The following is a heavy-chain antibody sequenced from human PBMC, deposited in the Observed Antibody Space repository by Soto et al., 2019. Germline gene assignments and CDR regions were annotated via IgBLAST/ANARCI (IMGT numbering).Heavy chain of an antibody. CDR2: LSNTGRRT. CDR3: ATEMGATQGPFDN. D-gene: IGHD1-26*01. CDR1: VFPFGANA. J-gene: IGHJ4*02. V-gene: IGHV3-23*01. Sequence: GGSLRLSCVVSVFPFGANAMSWVRQAPGRGLEWVSGLSNTGRRTSYADSVKGRFNISRDNSENTVYLQMNSLRVEDTAVYYCATEMGATQGPFDNWGQGTLVTVSS.